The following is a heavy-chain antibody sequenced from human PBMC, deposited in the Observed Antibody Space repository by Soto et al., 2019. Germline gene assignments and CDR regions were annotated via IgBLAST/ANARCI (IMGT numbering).Heavy chain of an antibody. Sequence: GGSLRLSCAVSGFTVSSKYMSWVRQAPGKGLEWVALIYGGGTIYYADSVKGRFTISRDNSKNTLYLQMNSLRSEDTAVYYCATGRTEGHYFNHWGQGTLVTVSS. CDR1: GFTVSSKY. V-gene: IGHV3-53*01. D-gene: IGHD1-26*01. J-gene: IGHJ4*02. CDR3: ATGRTEGHYFNH. CDR2: IYGGGTI.